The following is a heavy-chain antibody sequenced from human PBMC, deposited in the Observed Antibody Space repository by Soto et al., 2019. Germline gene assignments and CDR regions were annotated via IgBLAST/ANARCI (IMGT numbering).Heavy chain of an antibody. V-gene: IGHV1-69*13. CDR3: ARFKVGTTTDYYYGMDV. Sequence: ASVKVSCKASGDTFSNYAICWVRQAPGQGLEWIGGIIPILGSANYAQKFQGRVTISADGSTNTANLELSSLRSEETAVYYCARFKVGTTTDYYYGMDVWGQGTTVTVSS. CDR1: GDTFSNYA. CDR2: IIPILGSA. D-gene: IGHD1-26*01. J-gene: IGHJ6*02.